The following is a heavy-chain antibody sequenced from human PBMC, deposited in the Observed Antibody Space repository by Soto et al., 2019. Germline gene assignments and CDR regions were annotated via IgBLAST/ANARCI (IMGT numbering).Heavy chain of an antibody. Sequence: SETLSLTCTVSGGSISSSSYYWGWIRQPPGKGLEWIGSIYYSGSTYYNPSLKSRVTISVDTSKNQFSLKLSSVTAADTAVYYCARRVAVKPRKINYGMDVWGQGTTVTVSS. CDR2: IYYSGST. V-gene: IGHV4-39*01. CDR1: GGSISSSSYY. D-gene: IGHD6-19*01. J-gene: IGHJ6*02. CDR3: ARRVAVKPRKINYGMDV.